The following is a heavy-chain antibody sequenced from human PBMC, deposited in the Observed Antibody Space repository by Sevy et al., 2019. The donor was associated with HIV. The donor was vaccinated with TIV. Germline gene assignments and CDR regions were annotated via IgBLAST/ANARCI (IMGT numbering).Heavy chain of an antibody. CDR3: ESDYF. CDR1: GLIFSSHW. V-gene: IGHV3-7*01. Sequence: GGSLRLSCVASGLIFSSHWMTWVRQAPGKGLEWVATIKQDASEKYYVDSVKGRFTISRDNAKNSVYLQMSSLRVEDTAMYFCESDYFWGQGTLVTVSS. CDR2: IKQDASEK. J-gene: IGHJ4*02.